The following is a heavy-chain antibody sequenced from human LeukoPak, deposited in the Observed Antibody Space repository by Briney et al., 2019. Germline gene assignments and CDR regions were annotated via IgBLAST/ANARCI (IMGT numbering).Heavy chain of an antibody. CDR3: ARDEGYYDSSGSDY. CDR2: INPNSGGT. V-gene: IGHV1-2*02. D-gene: IGHD3-22*01. CDR1: GYTFTGYY. Sequence: GASVKVSCKASGYTFTGYYMHWVRQAPGQGLEWMGWINPNSGGTNYAQKFQGRVTMTRDTSISTAYMELSRLRSDDTAVHYCARDEGYYDSSGSDYWGQGTLVTVSS. J-gene: IGHJ4*02.